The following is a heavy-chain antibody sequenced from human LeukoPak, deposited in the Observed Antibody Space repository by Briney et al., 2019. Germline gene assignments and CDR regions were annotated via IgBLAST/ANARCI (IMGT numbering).Heavy chain of an antibody. D-gene: IGHD3-10*01. CDR3: ASLTGSYSYFDY. CDR2: IYYSGST. J-gene: IGHJ4*02. CDR1: GGSISSSSYY. Sequence: ETLSLTCTVSGGSISSSSYYWGWIRQPPGKGLEWIGSIYYSGSTYYNPSLKSRVTISVDTSKNQFSLKLSSVTAADTAVYYCASLTGSYSYFDYWGQGTLVTVSS. V-gene: IGHV4-39*07.